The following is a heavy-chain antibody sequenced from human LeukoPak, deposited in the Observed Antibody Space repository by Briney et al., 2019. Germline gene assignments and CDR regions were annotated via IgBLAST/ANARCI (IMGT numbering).Heavy chain of an antibody. CDR2: ISSSGSV. D-gene: IGHD5-12*01. CDR3: ARIPLGYSGAYYFDY. J-gene: IGHJ4*02. V-gene: IGHV4-61*05. CDR1: RGSISGSIRSYY. Sequence: SETLSLTCTVSRGSISGSIRSYYWSWLRQPPGKGLERIGYISSSGSVNDNPSLRSRVTISVDKSKNQFFLNLSSVSAADTAVYYCARIPLGYSGAYYFDYWGQGTLVTVSP.